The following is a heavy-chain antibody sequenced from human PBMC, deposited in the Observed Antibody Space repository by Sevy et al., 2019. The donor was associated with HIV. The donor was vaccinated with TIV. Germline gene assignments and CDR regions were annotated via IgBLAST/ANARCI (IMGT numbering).Heavy chain of an antibody. D-gene: IGHD6-19*01. Sequence: SGPTLVKPTQTLTLTCTFSGFSLSTSGMCVSWIRQPPGKALEWLALIDWDDDKYYSTSLKTRLTISKDTSKNQVVLTMTNMDPVDTATYYCARIHLSSGWTPYFDYWGQGTLVTVSS. J-gene: IGHJ4*02. CDR3: ARIHLSSGWTPYFDY. CDR1: GFSLSTSGMC. CDR2: IDWDDDK. V-gene: IGHV2-70*01.